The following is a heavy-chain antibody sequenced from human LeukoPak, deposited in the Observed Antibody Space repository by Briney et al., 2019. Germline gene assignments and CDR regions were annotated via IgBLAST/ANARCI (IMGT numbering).Heavy chain of an antibody. CDR3: ARAISGYCSSTSCYGYYYYGMDV. CDR2: IIPIFGTA. CDR1: GYTFTSYY. D-gene: IGHD2-2*03. Sequence: ASVKVSCKASGYTFTSYYMHWVRQAPGQGLEWMGGIIPIFGTANYAQKFQGRVTITADESTSTAYMELSSLRSEDTAVYYCARAISGYCSSTSCYGYYYYGMDVWGKGTTVTVSS. J-gene: IGHJ6*04. V-gene: IGHV1-69*13.